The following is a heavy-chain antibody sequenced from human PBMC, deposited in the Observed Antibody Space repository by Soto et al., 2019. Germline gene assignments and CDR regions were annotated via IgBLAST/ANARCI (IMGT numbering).Heavy chain of an antibody. V-gene: IGHV3-15*01. CDR2: IKSKTDGGTT. J-gene: IGHJ3*02. Sequence: PGGSLRLSCAASGFTFSNDWMSWVRQAPGKGLEWVGRIKSKTDGGTTDYAAPVKGRFTISRDDTKNTQYLQMNSLNTEDTAVYYCNTEGEDAVVVAAPHRDAFDIWGQGTMVTVSS. CDR1: GFTFSNDW. D-gene: IGHD2-15*01. CDR3: NTEGEDAVVVAAPHRDAFDI.